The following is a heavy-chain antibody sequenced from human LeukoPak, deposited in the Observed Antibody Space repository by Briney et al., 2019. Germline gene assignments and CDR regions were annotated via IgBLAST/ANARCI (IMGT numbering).Heavy chain of an antibody. V-gene: IGHV3-21*04. Sequence: GGSLRLSCAVSGFTLSSYSMNWVRQAPGKGLEWVSSISSSSSHIYYADSVKGRFTISRDNSKNTLYLQMNSLRAEDTAVYYCAKKGATTGDFDYWGQGTLVTVSS. J-gene: IGHJ4*02. D-gene: IGHD1-26*01. CDR2: ISSSSSHI. CDR1: GFTLSSYS. CDR3: AKKGATTGDFDY.